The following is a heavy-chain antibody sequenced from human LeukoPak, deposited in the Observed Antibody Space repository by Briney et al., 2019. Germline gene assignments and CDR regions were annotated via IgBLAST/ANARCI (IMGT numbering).Heavy chain of an antibody. CDR3: ARDYDFWSGYRSTNWFNP. CDR2: INPNSGGT. Sequence: ASVKVSCKASGYTFTGYYMHWVRQAPGQGLEWMGWINPNSGGTNYAQKFQGRVTMTRDTSISTAYMELSRLRSDDTAVYYCARDYDFWSGYRSTNWFNPWGQGTLVTVSS. D-gene: IGHD3-3*01. J-gene: IGHJ5*02. V-gene: IGHV1-2*02. CDR1: GYTFTGYY.